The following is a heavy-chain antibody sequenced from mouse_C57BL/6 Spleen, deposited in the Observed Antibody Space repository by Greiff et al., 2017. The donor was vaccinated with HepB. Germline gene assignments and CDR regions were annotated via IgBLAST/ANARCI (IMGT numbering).Heavy chain of an antibody. CDR2: ISSGGSYT. D-gene: IGHD1-1*01. CDR3: ARHPITTVVAPYWYFDV. V-gene: IGHV5-6*01. J-gene: IGHJ1*03. Sequence: EVQRVESGGDLVKPGGSLKLSCAASGFTFSSYGMSWVRQTPDKRLEWVATISSGGSYTYYPDSVKGRFTISRDNAKNTLYLQMSSLKSEDTAMYYCARHPITTVVAPYWYFDVWGTGTTVTVSS. CDR1: GFTFSSYG.